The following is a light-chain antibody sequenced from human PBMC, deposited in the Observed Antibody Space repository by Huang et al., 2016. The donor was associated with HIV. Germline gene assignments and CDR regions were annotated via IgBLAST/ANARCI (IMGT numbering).Light chain of an antibody. V-gene: IGKV3-11*01. CDR1: QSVGGY. CDR3: QQPGS. CDR2: DTS. Sequence: EIVLTQSPATLSLSPGERATLSCRASQSVGGYLAWYQQKPGQAPRLLIYDTSTRATGSPARVSGSGSETDFTLTISSLEPEDWAVYYCQQPGSFGQGTKVDIK. J-gene: IGKJ2*01.